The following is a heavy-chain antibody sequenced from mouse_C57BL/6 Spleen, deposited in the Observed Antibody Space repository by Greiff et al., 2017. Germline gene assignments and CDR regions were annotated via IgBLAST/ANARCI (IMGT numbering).Heavy chain of an antibody. CDR2: IYPRSGNT. D-gene: IGHD1-1*01. CDR1: GYTFTSYG. CDR3: ARPSVADYAMDY. J-gene: IGHJ4*01. V-gene: IGHV1-81*01. Sequence: QVQLQQSGAELARPGASVKLSCKASGYTFTSYGLSWVKQRPGQGLEWIGEIYPRSGNTYYNEKFKGKATLTADKSSSTAYMQLRSLTSEDSAVYFCARPSVADYAMDYWGQGTSVTVSS.